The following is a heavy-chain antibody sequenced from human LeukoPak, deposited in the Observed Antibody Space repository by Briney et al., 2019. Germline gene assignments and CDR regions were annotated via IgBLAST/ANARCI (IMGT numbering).Heavy chain of an antibody. D-gene: IGHD3-16*01. Sequence: PGGSLRLSCAASGFTFSSYEMNWVRQAPGKGLEWVSYISSSGSTIYYADSVKGRFTISRDNAKNSLYLQMNSLRAEDTAVYYCAKDRLHDPLFWGQGTMVTVSS. CDR3: AKDRLHDPLF. CDR1: GFTFSSYE. V-gene: IGHV3-48*03. J-gene: IGHJ3*01. CDR2: ISSSGSTI.